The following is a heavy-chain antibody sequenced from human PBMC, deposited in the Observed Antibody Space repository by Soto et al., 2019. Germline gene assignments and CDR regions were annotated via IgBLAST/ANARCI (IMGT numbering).Heavy chain of an antibody. J-gene: IGHJ4*02. CDR3: ARTVAGTAWVDY. CDR1: GGSFSGYD. V-gene: IGHV4-34*01. Sequence: QVQLQQWGAGLLKPSETLSLTCAVYGGSFSGYDWSWIRQPPGKGLEWIGEINHSGSTNYNPSLKSRVTISVDTSKNQFSLKLSSVTAADTAVYYCARTVAGTAWVDYWGQGTLVTVSS. D-gene: IGHD6-19*01. CDR2: INHSGST.